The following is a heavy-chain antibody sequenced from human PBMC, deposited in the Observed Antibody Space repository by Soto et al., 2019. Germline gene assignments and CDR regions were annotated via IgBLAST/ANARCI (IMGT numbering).Heavy chain of an antibody. Sequence: VQLVESGGGVVQPGRSLRLSCAASGFTFSSYSMNWVRQAPGKGLEWVSYISSSSSTIYYADSVKGRFTISRDNSKNSLYLQMNSLRDEDTAVYYCARDSRYQLLWAGWFDPWGQGNLVTVAS. CDR2: ISSSSSTI. J-gene: IGHJ5*02. CDR1: GFTFSSYS. D-gene: IGHD2-2*01. V-gene: IGHV3-48*02. CDR3: ARDSRYQLLWAGWFDP.